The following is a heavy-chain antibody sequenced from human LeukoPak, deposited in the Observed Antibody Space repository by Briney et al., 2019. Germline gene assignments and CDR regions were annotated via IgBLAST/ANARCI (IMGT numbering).Heavy chain of an antibody. Sequence: GGSLRLSCAASGFTFSSYAMSWVRQAPGKGLEWVSAISGSGGSTYYADSVKGRFTISRDNSKNTLYLQMNSLRAEDTAVYYCARDLGYCTNGVCHTRFDNWGQGTLVAVSS. CDR3: ARDLGYCTNGVCHTRFDN. CDR1: GFTFSSYA. D-gene: IGHD2-8*01. J-gene: IGHJ4*02. CDR2: ISGSGGST. V-gene: IGHV3-23*01.